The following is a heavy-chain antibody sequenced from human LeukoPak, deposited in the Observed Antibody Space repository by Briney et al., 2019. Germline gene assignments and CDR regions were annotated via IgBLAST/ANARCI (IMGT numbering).Heavy chain of an antibody. V-gene: IGHV3-48*03. Sequence: GGSLRLSCAASGFTFSSYEMNWVRQAPGKGLEWVSYISSSGSTIYYADSVKGRFTISRDNAKNSLYLQMNSLRAEDTAVYYCARAAAATPFDYWGQGTLVTVSS. CDR3: ARAAAATPFDY. CDR1: GFTFSSYE. D-gene: IGHD6-25*01. J-gene: IGHJ4*02. CDR2: ISSSGSTI.